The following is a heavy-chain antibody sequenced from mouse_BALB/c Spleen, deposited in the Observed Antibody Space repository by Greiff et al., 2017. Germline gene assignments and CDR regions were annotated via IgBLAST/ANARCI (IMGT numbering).Heavy chain of an antibody. D-gene: IGHD1-1*01. V-gene: IGHV2-2*02. CDR3: AGYGSSYHYAMDY. CDR1: GFSLTSYG. J-gene: IGHJ4*01. CDR2: IWSGGST. Sequence: QVQLKESGPGLVQPSQSLSITCTVSGFSLTSYGVHWVRQSPGKGLEWLGVIWSGGSTDYNAAFISRLSISKDNSKSQVFFKMNSLQANDTAIYYCAGYGSSYHYAMDYWGQGTSVTVSS.